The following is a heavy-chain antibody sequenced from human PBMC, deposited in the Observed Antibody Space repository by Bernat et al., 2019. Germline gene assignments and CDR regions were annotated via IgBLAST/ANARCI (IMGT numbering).Heavy chain of an antibody. V-gene: IGHV3-48*03. CDR2: ISSSGSTI. Sequence: EVQLVESGGGLVQPGGSLRLSCAASGFTFGSYGMNWVRQAPGKGLEWVSYISSSGSTIYYADSVKGRFTISRDNAESSLYLQMSSLRAEDTGIYYCARDRSSGWYGSYDYWGQGNLVTVSS. CDR1: GFTFGSYG. CDR3: ARDRSSGWYGSYDY. D-gene: IGHD6-19*01. J-gene: IGHJ4*02.